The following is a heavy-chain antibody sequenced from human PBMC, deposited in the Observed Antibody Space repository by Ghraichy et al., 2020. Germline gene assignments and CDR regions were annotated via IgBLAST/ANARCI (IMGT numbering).Heavy chain of an antibody. CDR2: IYSGGTT. CDR3: AKGDCGGDCAPDY. Sequence: GGSLRLSCAASGFTVSSNYMSWVRQAPGKGLEWVSVIYSGGTTLYADSVKGRFTISRDNSKNTLYLQMNNLRAEDTAVYYCAKGDCGGDCAPDYWGQGTLVTVSS. J-gene: IGHJ4*02. V-gene: IGHV3-53*01. D-gene: IGHD2-21*02. CDR1: GFTVSSNY.